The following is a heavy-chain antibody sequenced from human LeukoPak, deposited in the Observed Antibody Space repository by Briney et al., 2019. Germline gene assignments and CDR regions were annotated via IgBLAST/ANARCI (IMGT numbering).Heavy chain of an antibody. J-gene: IGHJ4*02. CDR1: GFTFSGSA. D-gene: IGHD3-3*01. V-gene: IGHV3-73*01. Sequence: GGSLRLSCAASGFTFSGSAMHWVRQASGKGLEWVGRIRSKANSYATAYAASVKGRFTISRDDSKNTAYLQMNSLKTEDTAVYYCTRGSWGANTISALWGQGTLVTVSS. CDR3: TRGSWGANTISAL. CDR2: IRSKANSYAT.